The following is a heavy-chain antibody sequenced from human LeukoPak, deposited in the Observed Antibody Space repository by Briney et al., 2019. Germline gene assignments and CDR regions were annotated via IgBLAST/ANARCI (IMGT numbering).Heavy chain of an antibody. CDR2: ISAYNGNT. D-gene: IGHD1-26*01. J-gene: IGHJ4*02. V-gene: IGHV1-18*01. CDR1: GYTFTSYG. CDR3: ARASTGWGYFDY. Sequence: ASVKVSCKASGYTFTSYGISWVRQAPGQGLEWMGWISAYNGNTNYAQKLQGRVTITTDESTSTAYMELSSLRFEDTAVYYCARASTGWGYFDYWGQGTLVTVSS.